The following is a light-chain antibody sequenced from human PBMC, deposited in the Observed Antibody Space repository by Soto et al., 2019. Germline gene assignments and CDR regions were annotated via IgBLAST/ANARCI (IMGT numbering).Light chain of an antibody. Sequence: EIVLTQSPDTLSLSPGESATLSCRASQSVGSYYLAWYQQKAGQAPRLLIYGASNRATGIADRFSGSGSGIDFLLTITRLEPEDSAVYFCQQYGRTFGQGTKVEIK. CDR2: GAS. J-gene: IGKJ1*01. CDR3: QQYGRT. CDR1: QSVGSYY. V-gene: IGKV3-20*01.